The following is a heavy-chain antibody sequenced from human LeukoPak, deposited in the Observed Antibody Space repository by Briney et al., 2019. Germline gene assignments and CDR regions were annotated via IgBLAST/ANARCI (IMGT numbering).Heavy chain of an antibody. CDR3: AKDTFTDYGGNPSDY. D-gene: IGHD4-23*01. Sequence: PGGSLRLSCAASGFTFDDYAMHWVRQAPGKGLEWVSGISWNSGSIGYADSVKGRFTISRDNAKNSLYLQMNSLRAEDTAVYYCAKDTFTDYGGNPSDYWGQGTLVTVSS. J-gene: IGHJ4*02. V-gene: IGHV3-9*01. CDR1: GFTFDDYA. CDR2: ISWNSGSI.